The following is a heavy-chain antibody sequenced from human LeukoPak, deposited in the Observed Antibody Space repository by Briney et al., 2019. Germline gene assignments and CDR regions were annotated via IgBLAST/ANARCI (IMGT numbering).Heavy chain of an antibody. CDR2: ISGSGGST. Sequence: QSGGSLRLSCAASGFTFSSYAMSWVRQAPGKGLEWVSAISGSGGSTYYADSVKGRFTISRDNSKNTLYLQMNSLRAEDTAVYYCAKSPFNGVTLFDYWGQGTLVTVYS. V-gene: IGHV3-23*01. CDR3: AKSPFNGVTLFDY. J-gene: IGHJ4*02. D-gene: IGHD5-18*01. CDR1: GFTFSSYA.